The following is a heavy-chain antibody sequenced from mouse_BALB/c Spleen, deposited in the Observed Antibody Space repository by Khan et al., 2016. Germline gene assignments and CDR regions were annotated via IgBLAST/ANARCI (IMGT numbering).Heavy chain of an antibody. CDR1: GYTFTDYA. V-gene: IGHV1S137*01. J-gene: IGHJ1*01. D-gene: IGHD2-4*01. Sequence: QIQLVQSGPELVRPGESVKISCKGSGYTFTDYAMHWVKQSHAKSLEWIGVISIYYDNTNYNQKFKGKATMTVDKSSSTAYMELARLTSEDSAIYYCARRYDYDVGYFDVWGAGTTVTVSS. CDR3: ARRYDYDVGYFDV. CDR2: ISIYYDNT.